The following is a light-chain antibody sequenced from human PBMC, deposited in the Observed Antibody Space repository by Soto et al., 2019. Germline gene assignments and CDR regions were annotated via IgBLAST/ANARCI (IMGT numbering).Light chain of an antibody. CDR2: KFF. Sequence: EVVMTQSPLSLPVTLGQPASISCRSSQSLVSSDEKTFLNWFHQRPGQSPRRLIYKFFNRDSGVPDRFSGSGSGTDFTLKISRVEAEDVGVYYCMQGTHWPYTFGQGTKLEIK. CDR1: QSLVSSDEKTF. J-gene: IGKJ2*01. CDR3: MQGTHWPYT. V-gene: IGKV2-30*01.